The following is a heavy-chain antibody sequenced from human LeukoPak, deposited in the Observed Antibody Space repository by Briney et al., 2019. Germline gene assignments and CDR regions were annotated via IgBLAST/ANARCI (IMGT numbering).Heavy chain of an antibody. CDR2: INHSGST. CDR3: ARGFGYCSSTSCKGYYYYYYGMDV. Sequence: TSETLSLTCAVYGGSFSGYYWSWIRQPPGKGLEWIGEINHSGSTNYNPSLKSRVTISVDTSKNQFSLKLSSVTAADTAVYYCARGFGYCSSTSCKGYYYYYYGMDVWGQGTTVTVSS. CDR1: GGSFSGYY. J-gene: IGHJ6*02. D-gene: IGHD2-2*03. V-gene: IGHV4-34*01.